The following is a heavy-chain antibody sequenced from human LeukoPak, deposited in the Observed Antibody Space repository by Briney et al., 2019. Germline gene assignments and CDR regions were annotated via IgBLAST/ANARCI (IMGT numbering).Heavy chain of an antibody. Sequence: GGSLRLSCAASGFTFSSYSMNWVRQAPGKGLEWVSSISSSSSSYIYYADSVKGRFTISRDNAKNSLYLQMNSLRAEDTAVYYCARASGSYYPIDYWGQGTLVTVSS. CDR3: ARASGSYYPIDY. CDR2: ISSSSSSYI. V-gene: IGHV3-21*01. D-gene: IGHD1-26*01. J-gene: IGHJ4*02. CDR1: GFTFSSYS.